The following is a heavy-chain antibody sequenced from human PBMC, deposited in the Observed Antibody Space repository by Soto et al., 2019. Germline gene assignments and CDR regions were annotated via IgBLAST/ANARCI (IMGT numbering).Heavy chain of an antibody. CDR1: GGSISSSSYY. D-gene: IGHD4-4*01. CDR3: ARHDYSNWACFFL. CDR2: IYYSGSN. Sequence: LSLTCTVSGGSISSSSYYWGWIRQPPGKGLEWIGSIYYSGSNYYNPSLKSRVTISVDTSKNQFSLKLSSVTAADTAVYYCARHDYSNWACFFLRVQRPLVTTSS. V-gene: IGHV4-39*01. J-gene: IGHJ4*02.